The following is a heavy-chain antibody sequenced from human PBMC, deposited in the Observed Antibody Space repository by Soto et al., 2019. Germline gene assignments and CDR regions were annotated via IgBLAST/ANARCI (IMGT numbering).Heavy chain of an antibody. CDR3: AKDWGRGGRDGYNFHWLDP. CDR2: ISDDGSYK. Sequence: QVQLVESGGGVVQPGRSLRLSCVASGFTFSSYAMHWVRQAPGKGLEWVAVISDDGSYKYYADSVKGRFTISRDNSKNTLYLQMSNLRAADTAVFYCAKDWGRGGRDGYNFHWLDPWGQGTLVTVSS. CDR1: GFTFSSYA. J-gene: IGHJ5*02. V-gene: IGHV3-30*18. D-gene: IGHD3-16*01.